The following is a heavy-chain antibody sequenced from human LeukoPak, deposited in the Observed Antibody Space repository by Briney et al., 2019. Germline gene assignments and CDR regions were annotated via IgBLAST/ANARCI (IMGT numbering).Heavy chain of an antibody. CDR1: GFTFSSYE. CDR3: ARTLWFGELRY. Sequence: GGSLRLSCAASGFTFSSYEMNWVRQAPGKGLEWVSYISSSGSTIYYADSVKGRFTISRDNAKNSPYPQMNSLRAEDTAVYYCARTLWFGELRYWGQGTLVTVSS. D-gene: IGHD3-10*01. V-gene: IGHV3-48*03. J-gene: IGHJ4*02. CDR2: ISSSGSTI.